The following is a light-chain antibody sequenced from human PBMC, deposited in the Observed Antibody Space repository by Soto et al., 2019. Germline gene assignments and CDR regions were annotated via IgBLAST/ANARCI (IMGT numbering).Light chain of an antibody. CDR2: KAS. Sequence: DIQMTQSPSTLSASVGDRVTITCRASQSISSWLAWYQQKPGKAPKLLIYKASSLESGVPSRFSGSGSGTEFTHTISSLQPDDFATYYCQQYNSYSSTFGQGTKVDIK. CDR1: QSISSW. V-gene: IGKV1-5*03. J-gene: IGKJ1*01. CDR3: QQYNSYSST.